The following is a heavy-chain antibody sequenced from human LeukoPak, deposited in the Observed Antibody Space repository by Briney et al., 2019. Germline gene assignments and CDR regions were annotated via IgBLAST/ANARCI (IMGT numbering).Heavy chain of an antibody. CDR3: AKSQGGSSSWLAY. CDR1: GFTFDDYG. V-gene: IGHV3-20*04. CDR2: INWNGGRT. J-gene: IGHJ4*02. D-gene: IGHD6-13*01. Sequence: GGSLRLSCAASGFTFDDYGMSWVRQAPGKGLEWVSGINWNGGRTGYADSVKGRFTISRDNAKNFLYLQMNSLRAEDTAVYYCAKSQGGSSSWLAYWGQGTLVTVSS.